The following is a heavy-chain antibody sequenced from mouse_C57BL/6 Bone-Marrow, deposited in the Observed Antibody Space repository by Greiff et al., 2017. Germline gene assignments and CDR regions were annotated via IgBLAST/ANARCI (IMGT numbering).Heavy chain of an antibody. D-gene: IGHD2-3*01. J-gene: IGHJ4*01. CDR1: GYTFTDYN. CDR2: INPNNGGT. Sequence: EVQLQQSGPELVKPGASVKMSCKASGYTFTDYNMHWVKQSHGKSLEWIGYINPNNGGTSYNQKFKGKATLTVNKSSSTAYMELRSLTSEDSAVYYSATQWGGLLRRYYYAMDYWGQGTSVTVSS. V-gene: IGHV1-22*01. CDR3: ATQWGGLLRRYYYAMDY.